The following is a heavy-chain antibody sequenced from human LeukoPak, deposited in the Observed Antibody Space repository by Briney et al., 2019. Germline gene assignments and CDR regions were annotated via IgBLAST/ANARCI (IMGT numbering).Heavy chain of an antibody. CDR1: CGSFSSSGYY. J-gene: IGHJ4*02. CDR2: IYYSGNT. V-gene: IGHV4-39*01. D-gene: IGHD6-13*01. CDR3: ARRCQAGMAAAGGVDY. Sequence: SETLSLTCTVSCGSFSSSGYYCGWLRQPPGNGLAWIERIYYSGNTNYNQYLKSRVTISINTSKNQFSLKLSSVTAADTAFYYCARRCQAGMAAAGGVDYWGQGTLVTVSS.